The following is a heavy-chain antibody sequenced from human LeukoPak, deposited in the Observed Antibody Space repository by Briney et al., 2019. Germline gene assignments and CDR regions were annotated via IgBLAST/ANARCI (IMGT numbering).Heavy chain of an antibody. CDR2: IMPIFGTA. Sequence: SVKLSCKASGGTFTSYAVSWVRQSPGQGREWMGGIMPIFGTANYAQKFQGRVTSTADESTSPAYMELSSLRYEDTAVYYCARDETYYDILTGYYPKNGGSFDYWGQGTLVTVSS. CDR3: ARDETYYDILTGYYPKNGGSFDY. D-gene: IGHD3-9*01. J-gene: IGHJ4*02. CDR1: GGTFTSYA. V-gene: IGHV1-69*13.